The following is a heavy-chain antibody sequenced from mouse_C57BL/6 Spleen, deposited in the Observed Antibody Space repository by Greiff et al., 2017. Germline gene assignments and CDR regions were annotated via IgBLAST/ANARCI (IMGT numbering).Heavy chain of an antibody. CDR2: IWRGGST. J-gene: IGHJ4*01. V-gene: IGHV2-5*01. CDR3: AKNLRLRIDYAMDY. Sequence: VKLVESGPGLVQPSQSLSITCTVSGFSLTSYGVHWVRQSPGKGLEWLGVIWRGGSTDYNAAFMSRLSITKDNSKSQVFFKMNSLQADDTAIYYCAKNLRLRIDYAMDYWGQGTSVTVSS. CDR1: GFSLTSYG. D-gene: IGHD2-4*01.